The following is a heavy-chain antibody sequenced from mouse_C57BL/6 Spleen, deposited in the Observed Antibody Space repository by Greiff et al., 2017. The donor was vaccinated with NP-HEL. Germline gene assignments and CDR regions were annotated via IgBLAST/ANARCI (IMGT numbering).Heavy chain of an antibody. V-gene: IGHV1-15*01. CDR1: GYTFTDYE. Sequence: VQLQQSGAELVRPGASVTLSCKASGYTFTDYEMHWVKQTPVHGLEWIGAIDPETGGTAYNQKFKGKAILTADKSSSTAYMELRSLTSEDSAVYYCTREGFTPIYAMDYWGQGTSVTVSS. CDR3: TREGFTPIYAMDY. CDR2: IDPETGGT. D-gene: IGHD6-5*01. J-gene: IGHJ4*01.